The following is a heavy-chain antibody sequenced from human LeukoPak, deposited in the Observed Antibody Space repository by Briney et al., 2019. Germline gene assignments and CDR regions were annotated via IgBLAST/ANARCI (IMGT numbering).Heavy chain of an antibody. CDR1: GFTFSNAW. V-gene: IGHV3-15*01. CDR2: IKSKTDDCTT. Sequence: PGGSLRLSCAASGFTFSNAWMSWVRQAPGKGLEWVGRIKSKTDDCTTDYAAPVKGRFTISRDDSKNTLYLQMNSLKTEDTAVYYCTTVWITRVRGAIDYWGQGTLVSVST. J-gene: IGHJ4*02. CDR3: TTVWITRVRGAIDY. D-gene: IGHD3-10*01.